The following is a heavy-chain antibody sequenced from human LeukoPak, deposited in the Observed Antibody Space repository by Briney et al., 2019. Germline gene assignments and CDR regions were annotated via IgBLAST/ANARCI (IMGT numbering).Heavy chain of an antibody. CDR3: ARLSDRDYDILTGYYFDY. Sequence: GESLKISCKGSGYNFTSYWIGWVRQMPGKGLEWMGIIYPGDSDTRYSPSFQGQVTISADQSISTAYLQWSSLKASDTAMYYCARLSDRDYDILTGYYFDYWGQGTLVTVSS. CDR2: IYPGDSDT. CDR1: GYNFTSYW. V-gene: IGHV5-51*01. D-gene: IGHD3-9*01. J-gene: IGHJ4*02.